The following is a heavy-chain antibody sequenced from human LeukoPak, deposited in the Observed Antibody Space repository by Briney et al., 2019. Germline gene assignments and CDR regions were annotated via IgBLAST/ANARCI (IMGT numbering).Heavy chain of an antibody. J-gene: IGHJ4*02. Sequence: GGSLTLSCAVSGFTFSDYGMHWVRQAPGKRLEWVAFIRYDGSNKYYADSVKGRFAISRGNSKNTLYLQMNSLRAEDTAVYYCASLGGQGTLVTVSS. CDR3: ASL. D-gene: IGHD6-13*01. CDR2: IRYDGSNK. V-gene: IGHV3-30*02. CDR1: GFTFSDYG.